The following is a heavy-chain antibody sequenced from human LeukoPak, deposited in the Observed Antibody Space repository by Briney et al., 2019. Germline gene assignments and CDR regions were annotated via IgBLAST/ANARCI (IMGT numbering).Heavy chain of an antibody. CDR1: GYTFTSYD. Sequence: ASVKVSCKASGYTFTSYDINWVRQATGQGLEWMGWISAYNGNTNYAQKLQGRVTMTTDTSTSTAYMELRSLRSDDTAVYYCARAFLVGATGHFQHWGQGTLVTVSS. D-gene: IGHD1-26*01. CDR3: ARAFLVGATGHFQH. V-gene: IGHV1-18*01. J-gene: IGHJ1*01. CDR2: ISAYNGNT.